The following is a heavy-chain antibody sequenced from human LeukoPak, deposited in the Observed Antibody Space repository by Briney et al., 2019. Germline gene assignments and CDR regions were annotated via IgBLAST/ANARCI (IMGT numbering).Heavy chain of an antibody. D-gene: IGHD6-19*01. Sequence: GASVKVSCKASGYTFTGYGISWVRQAPGQGLEWMGGIIPIFGTANYAQKFQGRVTITADESTSTAYMELSSLRSEDTAVYYCASGNIAVAGPFDYWGQGTLVTVSS. J-gene: IGHJ4*02. CDR3: ASGNIAVAGPFDY. CDR2: IIPIFGTA. CDR1: GYTFTGYG. V-gene: IGHV1-69*13.